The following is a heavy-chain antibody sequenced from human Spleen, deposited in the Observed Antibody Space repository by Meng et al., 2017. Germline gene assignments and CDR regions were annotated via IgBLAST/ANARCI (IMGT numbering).Heavy chain of an antibody. D-gene: IGHD4-17*01. J-gene: IGHJ4*02. V-gene: IGHV1-3*01. Sequence: QSQFGQSGPEWKKPGASGKVSCKASGYTFTSYAMHWVRQDPGQRLEWMGWINAGNGNTKYSQKFQGRVTITRDTSASTAYMELSSLRSEDTAVYYCARSHRPYGDSPYYFDYWGQGTLVTVSS. CDR2: INAGNGNT. CDR1: GYTFTSYA. CDR3: ARSHRPYGDSPYYFDY.